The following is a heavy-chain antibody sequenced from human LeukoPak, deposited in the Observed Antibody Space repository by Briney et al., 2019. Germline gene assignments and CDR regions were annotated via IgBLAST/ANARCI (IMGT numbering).Heavy chain of an antibody. CDR2: IYHSGST. CDR1: GGSISSSNW. Sequence: PSGTLSLTCAVSGGSISSSNWWSWVRQPPGKGLEWIGEIYHSGSTNYNPSLKSRVTISVDKSKNQFSLMLSSVTAADTAVYYCARVYGSGSYMNAFDIWGQGTMVTVSS. J-gene: IGHJ3*02. CDR3: ARVYGSGSYMNAFDI. V-gene: IGHV4-4*02. D-gene: IGHD3-10*01.